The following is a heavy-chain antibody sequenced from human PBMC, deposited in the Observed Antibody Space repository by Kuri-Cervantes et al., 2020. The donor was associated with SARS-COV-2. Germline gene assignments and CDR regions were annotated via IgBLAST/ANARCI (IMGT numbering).Heavy chain of an antibody. J-gene: IGHJ3*02. CDR2: INHSGST. D-gene: IGHD3-22*01. Sequence: GSLRLSCAVYGGFFSGYYWSWIRQPPGKGLEWIGEINHSGSTNYNPSLKSRVTISVDTSKNQFSLKLSSVTAADTAVYYCARFLGSFPYYYDSSGYYGEGAFDIWGQGTMVTVSS. CDR1: GGFFSGYY. CDR3: ARFLGSFPYYYDSSGYYGEGAFDI. V-gene: IGHV4-34*01.